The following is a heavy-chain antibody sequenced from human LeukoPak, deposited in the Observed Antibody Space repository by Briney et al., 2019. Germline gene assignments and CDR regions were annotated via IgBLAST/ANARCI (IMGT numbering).Heavy chain of an antibody. V-gene: IGHV4-34*01. D-gene: IGHD5-12*01. CDR2: IHFSGSI. CDR1: GGSLNGYY. CDR3: ARGFDRAKVAY. J-gene: IGHJ4*02. Sequence: SETLSLTCAVHGGSLNGYYWSWIRQPPGRGLEWIGEIHFSGSINYNPSLEGRVTITVDTSKNQFSLRLSSVTAADTAVYYCARGFDRAKVAYWGQGTLVTVSS.